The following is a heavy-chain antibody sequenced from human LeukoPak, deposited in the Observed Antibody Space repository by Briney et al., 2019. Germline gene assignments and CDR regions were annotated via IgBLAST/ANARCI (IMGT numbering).Heavy chain of an antibody. CDR2: IYYSGST. CDR3: ARENNYYDSSGYFSY. Sequence: SETLSLTCTVSGGSISSYYWSWIRQPPGKGLEWIGYIYYSGSTNYNPSLKSRVTISVDTSKNQFSLKLSSVTAADTAVYYCARENNYYDSSGYFSYWGQGTLVTVSS. V-gene: IGHV4-59*01. D-gene: IGHD3-22*01. J-gene: IGHJ4*02. CDR1: GGSISSYY.